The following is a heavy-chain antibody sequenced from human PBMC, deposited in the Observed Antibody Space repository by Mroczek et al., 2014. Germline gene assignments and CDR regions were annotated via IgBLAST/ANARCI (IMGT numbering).Heavy chain of an antibody. CDR3: ARVQEDDYGGNFHAFDI. V-gene: IGHV3-33*01. D-gene: IGHD4-23*01. CDR2: IWYDGSNK. Sequence: VQLVETGGGVVQPGRSLRLSCAASGFTFSSYGMHWVRQAPGKGLEWVAVIWYDGSNKYYADSVKGRFTISRDNSKNTLYLQMNSLRAEDTAVYYCARVQEDDYGGNFHAFDIWAKGQWSPSLQ. CDR1: GFTFSSYG. J-gene: IGHJ3*02.